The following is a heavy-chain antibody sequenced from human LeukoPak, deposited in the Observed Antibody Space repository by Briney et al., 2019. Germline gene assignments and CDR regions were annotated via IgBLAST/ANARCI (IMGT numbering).Heavy chain of an antibody. CDR3: ATSAHIEVGTAPPPDY. CDR2: IWYDGSNK. D-gene: IGHD2-21*02. Sequence: GGFLRLSCATSGFTFNRFGMHWVRQAPGKGLEWVAVIWYDGSNKDYADSVKGRFTISRDNSKNTPYLQMSGLRAEDTAVYYCATSAHIEVGTAPPPDYWGQGTLVTVTS. CDR1: GFTFNRFG. V-gene: IGHV3-33*01. J-gene: IGHJ4*02.